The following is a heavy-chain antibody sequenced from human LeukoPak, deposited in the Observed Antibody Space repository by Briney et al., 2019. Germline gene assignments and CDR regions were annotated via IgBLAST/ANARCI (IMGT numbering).Heavy chain of an antibody. J-gene: IGHJ4*02. Sequence: PSETLSLTCTVSGGSISSYYWSWIRQPPGKGLEWIGYIYYSGSTNYNPSLKSRVTISVDTSKNQFSLKLSSVTAADTAVYYCARFPSRDGYNYKFDYWGQGTLVTVSS. CDR2: IYYSGST. CDR1: GGSISSYY. V-gene: IGHV4-59*01. CDR3: ARFPSRDGYNYKFDY. D-gene: IGHD5-24*01.